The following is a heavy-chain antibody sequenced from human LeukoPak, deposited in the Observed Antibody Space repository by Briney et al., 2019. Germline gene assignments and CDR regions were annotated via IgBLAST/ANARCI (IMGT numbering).Heavy chain of an antibody. V-gene: IGHV4-61*02. CDR2: IYTSGST. J-gene: IGHJ5*02. CDR3: ARAPGTGRGPRDFDP. D-gene: IGHD3-10*01. Sequence: SETLSLTCTVSGGSISSGSYYWSWIRQPAGKGLEWIGRIYTSGSTNYNPSLKSRVTISVDTSKNQFSLKLSSVTAADTAVYYCARAPGTGRGPRDFDPWGQGTLVTVSS. CDR1: GGSISSGSYY.